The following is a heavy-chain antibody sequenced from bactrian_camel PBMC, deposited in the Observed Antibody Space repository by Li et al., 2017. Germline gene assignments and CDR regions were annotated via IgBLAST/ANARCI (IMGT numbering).Heavy chain of an antibody. Sequence: HVQLVESGGGSVQAGETVTLSCTASGFTFEITDMGWYRQAPGNECELVSFMSSDGSTHYADSVKGRFTISQANAKNTLYLQLNSLTSDDTAMYYCTKAENSDALGYPQYWGQGTQVTVS. CDR3: TKAENSDALGYPQY. D-gene: IGHD5*01. CDR1: GFTFEITD. J-gene: IGHJ4*01. V-gene: IGHV3S55*01. CDR2: MSSDGST.